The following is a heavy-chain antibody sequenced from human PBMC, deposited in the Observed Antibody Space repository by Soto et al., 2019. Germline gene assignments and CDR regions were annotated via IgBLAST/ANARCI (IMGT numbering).Heavy chain of an antibody. CDR3: GVTVGVRGVPGLVGDAFDI. Sequence: QVQLVQSGAEVKKPGASVKVSCKASGYTFTSYGISWVRQAPGQGLEWMGWISAYNGNTNYAQKLQGRVTMTTDTSTSTAYMELRSLRSDDTAVYYCGVTVGVRGVPGLVGDAFDIWGQGTMVTVSS. CDR1: GYTFTSYG. CDR2: ISAYNGNT. V-gene: IGHV1-18*01. J-gene: IGHJ3*02. D-gene: IGHD3-10*01.